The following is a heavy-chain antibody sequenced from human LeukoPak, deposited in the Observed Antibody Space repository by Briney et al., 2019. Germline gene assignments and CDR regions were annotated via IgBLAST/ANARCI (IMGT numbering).Heavy chain of an antibody. J-gene: IGHJ5*02. D-gene: IGHD2-2*01. Sequence: GGSLRLSCAASGFTFSSYAMHWVRQAPGKGLEWVAVISFDGSNKYYADSVKGRFTISRDNSKNTLYLQMNSLRSEDTAVYYCARGVTGRYCSSTSCHWRAWFDPWGQGTLVTVSS. CDR1: GFTFSSYA. CDR3: ARGVTGRYCSSTSCHWRAWFDP. V-gene: IGHV3-30*04. CDR2: ISFDGSNK.